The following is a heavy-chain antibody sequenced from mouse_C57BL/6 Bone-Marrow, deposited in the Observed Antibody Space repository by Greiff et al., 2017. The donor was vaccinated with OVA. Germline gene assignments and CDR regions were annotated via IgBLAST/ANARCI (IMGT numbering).Heavy chain of an antibody. Sequence: EVQLVESGGGLVKPGGSLKLSCAASGFTFSDYGMHWVRQAPEKGLEWVAYISSGSSTIYYADTVKGRFTISRDNAKNTLFLQMTSLRSEDTAMYYCARGGVSYYFDYWGQGTTLTVSS. V-gene: IGHV5-17*01. J-gene: IGHJ2*01. CDR3: ARGGVSYYFDY. CDR1: GFTFSDYG. CDR2: ISSGSSTI.